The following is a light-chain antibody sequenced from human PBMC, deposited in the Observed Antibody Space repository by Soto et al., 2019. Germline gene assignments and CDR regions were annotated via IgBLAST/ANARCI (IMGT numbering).Light chain of an antibody. CDR2: EVS. CDR1: SSDVGGYKF. Sequence: QSALTQPPSASGSPGQSVTISCTGTSSDVGGYKFVSWYQQHPGKAPKLIIYEVSQRPSGVPDRFSASKSGDTASLTVSGLRAEDEADYYCSSYAGSSMGVFGSGTKHTVL. V-gene: IGLV2-8*01. CDR3: SSYAGSSMGV. J-gene: IGLJ1*01.